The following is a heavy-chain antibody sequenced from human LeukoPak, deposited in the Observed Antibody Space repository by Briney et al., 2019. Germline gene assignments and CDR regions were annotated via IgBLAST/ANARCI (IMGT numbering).Heavy chain of an antibody. J-gene: IGHJ4*02. D-gene: IGHD3-10*01. Sequence: SETPSLTCTVSGGSISSSNYYWGWIRQPPGKGLEWIGSIYYSGSTYYNPSLKSRVTISVDTSKKQFSLKLSSVTAADTAVYYCARLKTFYYGSGRGAFDYWGQGTLVTVSS. CDR3: ARLKTFYYGSGRGAFDY. CDR2: IYYSGST. CDR1: GGSISSSNYY. V-gene: IGHV4-39*01.